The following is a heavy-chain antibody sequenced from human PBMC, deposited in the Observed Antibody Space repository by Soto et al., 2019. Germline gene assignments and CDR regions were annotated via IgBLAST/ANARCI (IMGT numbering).Heavy chain of an antibody. CDR2: ISSSSSTI. V-gene: IGHV3-48*04. D-gene: IGHD1-26*01. CDR1: GFTFSSYS. CDR3: ARDQGDSGSYYYYYYGMDV. Sequence: GGSLRLSCAASGFTFSSYSMNWVRQAPGKGLEWVSYISSSSSTIYYADSVKGRFTISRDNAKNSLYLQMNSLRAEDTAVYYCARDQGDSGSYYYYYYGMDVWGQGTTVTVSS. J-gene: IGHJ6*02.